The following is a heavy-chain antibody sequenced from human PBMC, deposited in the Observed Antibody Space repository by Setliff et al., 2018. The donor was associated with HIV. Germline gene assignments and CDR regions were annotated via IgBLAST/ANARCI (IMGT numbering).Heavy chain of an antibody. CDR2: IKEDGSET. D-gene: IGHD1-26*01. Sequence: GGSLRLSCAASGFTFSSHWMTWVRQAPGKGLEWVANIKEDGSETFYVDSVKGRFTMSRDNAKNLVYLEMNSLKVEDTAVYYCARDATTGGDFDFWGQGTLVTVSS. CDR3: ARDATTGGDFDF. J-gene: IGHJ4*02. V-gene: IGHV3-7*01. CDR1: GFTFSSHW.